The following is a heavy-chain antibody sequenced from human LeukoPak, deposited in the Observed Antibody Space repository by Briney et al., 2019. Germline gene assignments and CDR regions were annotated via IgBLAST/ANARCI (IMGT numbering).Heavy chain of an antibody. D-gene: IGHD1-26*01. Sequence: SVKVSCKASGGTFSSYAISWVRQAPGQGLEWMGGIIPIFGTANYAQKLQGRVTMTTDTSTSTAYMELRSLRSDDTAVYYCASYRYSGADYWGQGTLVTVSS. CDR1: GGTFSSYA. V-gene: IGHV1-69*05. CDR2: IIPIFGTA. J-gene: IGHJ4*02. CDR3: ASYRYSGADY.